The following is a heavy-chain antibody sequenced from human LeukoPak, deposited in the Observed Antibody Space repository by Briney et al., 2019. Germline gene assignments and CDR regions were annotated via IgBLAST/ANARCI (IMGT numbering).Heavy chain of an antibody. J-gene: IGHJ4*02. CDR2: IFPIFGTA. V-gene: IGHV1-69*05. D-gene: IGHD6-19*01. CDR3: AIHRTSPRNIAVAGSFDY. Sequence: TEKVPRRSSVGTLSSYAISWVRQPPGRGREGVGGIFPIFGTANYAQKLQGSVTITTDESTHTLYIAQRRQRCEDTPVYYCAIHRTSPRNIAVAGSFDYWGQGTLVTVSS. CDR1: VGTLSSYA.